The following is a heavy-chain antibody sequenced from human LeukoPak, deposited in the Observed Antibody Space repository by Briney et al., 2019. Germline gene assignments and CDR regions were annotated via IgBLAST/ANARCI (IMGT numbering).Heavy chain of an antibody. CDR3: ASILYGANGFDY. Sequence: SETLSLTCAVSGGSINSYYWSWIRQPPGKGLEWIAFFHHSGTTNYNPSLNSRVSISLDTSKNQFSLKLTSVTAADTAVYYCASILYGANGFDYWGQGTQVTVSS. CDR2: FHHSGTT. D-gene: IGHD4/OR15-4a*01. V-gene: IGHV4-59*12. J-gene: IGHJ4*02. CDR1: GGSINSYY.